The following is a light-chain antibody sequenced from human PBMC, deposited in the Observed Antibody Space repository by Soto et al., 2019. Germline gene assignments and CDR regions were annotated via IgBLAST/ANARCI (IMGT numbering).Light chain of an antibody. J-gene: IGKJ2*01. CDR3: QQYGRT. Sequence: DIVLTQSPGTLSLSPGERATLSCRASQSVNSNYLAWYQQKPDQAPRLLIFGASTRATGISDRFRGSGSGTDITLTINRLEPEDFAVYYCQQYGRTFGQGTKLEIK. V-gene: IGKV3-20*01. CDR2: GAS. CDR1: QSVNSNY.